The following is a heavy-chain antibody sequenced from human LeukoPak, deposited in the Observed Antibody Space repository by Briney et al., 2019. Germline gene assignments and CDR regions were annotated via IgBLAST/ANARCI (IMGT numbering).Heavy chain of an antibody. Sequence: GGSLRLSCAASGFTFSNYAMSWVRQAPGKGLEWVSAITGSGGTKWYADSVKGHFTISRDNSKNTLYLQTNSLGVDETAVYYCAKWGDYDGWTGYYDSDSWGQGTLGTVSS. V-gene: IGHV3-23*01. CDR2: ITGSGGTK. CDR1: GFTFSNYA. D-gene: IGHD3/OR15-3a*01. J-gene: IGHJ5*01. CDR3: AKWGDYDGWTGYYDSDS.